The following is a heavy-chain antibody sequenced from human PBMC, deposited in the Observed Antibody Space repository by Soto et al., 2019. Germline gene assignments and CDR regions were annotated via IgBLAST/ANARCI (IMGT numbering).Heavy chain of an antibody. CDR1: GGSFSGYY. CDR3: ARVKGFLYNWNGYYFDY. D-gene: IGHD1-20*01. CDR2: INHSGST. J-gene: IGHJ4*02. Sequence: SETLSLTCAVYGGSFSGYYWSWIRQPPGKGLEWIGEINHSGSTNYNPSLKSRVTISVDTSKNQFSLKLSSVTAADTAVYYCARVKGFLYNWNGYYFDYWGQGTLVTVSS. V-gene: IGHV4-34*01.